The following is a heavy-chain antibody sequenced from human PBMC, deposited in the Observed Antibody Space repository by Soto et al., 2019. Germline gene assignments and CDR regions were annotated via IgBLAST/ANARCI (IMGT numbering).Heavy chain of an antibody. J-gene: IGHJ4*02. CDR3: ASGDAFGGVIAMGY. CDR2: IYYTGST. Sequence: QVQLQESGPGLVKPSETLSLTCTVSGGSVSSTSHYWSWIRQPPGKGLEWIGCIYYTGSTNYNPSLKSRVTISVDTSKNQFSLKLSSVTAADTAVYYCASGDAFGGVIAMGYWGQGTLVTVSS. D-gene: IGHD3-16*02. CDR1: GGSVSSTSHY. V-gene: IGHV4-61*01.